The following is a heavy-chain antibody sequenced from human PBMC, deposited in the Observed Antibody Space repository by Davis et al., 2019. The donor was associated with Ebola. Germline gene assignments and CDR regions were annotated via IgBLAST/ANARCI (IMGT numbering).Heavy chain of an antibody. CDR1: GGSISSGGYS. J-gene: IGHJ5*02. V-gene: IGHV4-30-2*01. D-gene: IGHD3-10*01. CDR2: INHSGST. CDR3: ARGRAYGSGRNWFDP. Sequence: MPSETLSLTCAVSGGSISSGGYSWSWIRQPPGKGLEWIGEINHSGSTNYNPSLKSRVTISVDTSKNQFSLKLSSVTAADTAVYYCARGRAYGSGRNWFDPWGQGTLVTVSS.